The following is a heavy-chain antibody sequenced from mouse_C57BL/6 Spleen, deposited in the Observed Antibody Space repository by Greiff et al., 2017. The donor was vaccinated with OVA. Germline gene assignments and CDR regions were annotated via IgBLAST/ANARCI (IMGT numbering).Heavy chain of an antibody. CDR1: GYAFSSSW. CDR2: IYPGDGDT. CDR3: ARSPPYYSNYVPDY. V-gene: IGHV1-82*01. D-gene: IGHD2-5*01. Sequence: QVQLQQSGPELVKPGASVKISCKASGYAFSSSWMNWVKQRPGKGLEWIGRIYPGDGDTNYNGKFKGKATLTADKSSSTAYMQLSSLTSEDSAVYFCARSPPYYSNYVPDYWGQGTTLTVSS. J-gene: IGHJ2*01.